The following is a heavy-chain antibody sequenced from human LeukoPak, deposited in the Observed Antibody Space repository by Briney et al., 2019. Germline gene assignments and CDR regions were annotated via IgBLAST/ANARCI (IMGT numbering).Heavy chain of an antibody. D-gene: IGHD4/OR15-4a*01. CDR2: ISGSGVNT. CDR1: GFTFDNYA. J-gene: IGHJ6*02. V-gene: IGHV3-23*01. Sequence: GGSLRLSCAASGFTFDNYAMNWVRQAPGKGLEWVLGISGSGVNTYYADSVKGRFTISRDNSRNTLYLQLNSLRGEDTAIYYCARDTSYNYGAHAMDVWGQGTTVTVSS. CDR3: ARDTSYNYGAHAMDV.